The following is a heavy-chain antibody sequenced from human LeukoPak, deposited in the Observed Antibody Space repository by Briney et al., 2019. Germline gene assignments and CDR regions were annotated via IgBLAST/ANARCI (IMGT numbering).Heavy chain of an antibody. Sequence: GGSLRLSCAASGFTFSNYAMSWVRQAPGKGLEWVSAIVGSGYTTYYADSVKGRFTISRDSAKNSLYLQMNSLRAEDTAVYYCARDRHYDSSVFNPWGQGTLVTVSS. CDR3: ARDRHYDSSVFNP. CDR1: GFTFSNYA. CDR2: IVGSGYTT. D-gene: IGHD3-22*01. V-gene: IGHV3-23*01. J-gene: IGHJ5*02.